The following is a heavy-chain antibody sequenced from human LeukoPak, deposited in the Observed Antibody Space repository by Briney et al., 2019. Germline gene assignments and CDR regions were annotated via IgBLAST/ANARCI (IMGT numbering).Heavy chain of an antibody. J-gene: IGHJ6*02. CDR3: ARNFGDYTYYYGMDV. CDR2: ISSSSSYI. V-gene: IGHV3-21*01. D-gene: IGHD4-17*01. Sequence: GGSLRLSCAASGFTLSTFGMNWVRQAPGKGLEWVSSISSSSSYIYYADSVKGRFTISRDNAKNSLYLQMNSLRAEDTAVYYCARNFGDYTYYYGMDVWGQGTTVTVSS. CDR1: GFTLSTFG.